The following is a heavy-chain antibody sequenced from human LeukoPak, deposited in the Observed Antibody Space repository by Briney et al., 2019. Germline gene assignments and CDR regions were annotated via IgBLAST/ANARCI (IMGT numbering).Heavy chain of an antibody. J-gene: IGHJ6*02. CDR3: ARSTIYYYYYGMDV. D-gene: IGHD2-2*01. CDR1: GFTCDDYG. V-gene: IGHV3-20*01. Sequence: PGGSLSLSCAASGFTCDDYGRSWVRQAPGKGLEWVSGINWNGGSTGYADSVKGRFTISRDNAKNSLYLQMYSLRAQDTALYHCARSTIYYYYYGMDVWGQGTTVTVSS. CDR2: INWNGGST.